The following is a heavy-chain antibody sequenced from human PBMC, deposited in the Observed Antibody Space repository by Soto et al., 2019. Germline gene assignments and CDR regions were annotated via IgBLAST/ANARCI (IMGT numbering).Heavy chain of an antibody. J-gene: IGHJ3*01. Sequence: EVQLVESGGDLVQPGGSLRLSCAASGFNFGGYWMTWVRQAPGKGLEWVANINQDGSKKSYLDSVRGRFTVSRDNATNSLFLQINCLRVEDSALYYCVRDVSPGSSGWWSYAFDLWGPGTMVTVSS. V-gene: IGHV3-7*05. CDR2: INQDGSKK. CDR3: VRDVSPGSSGWWSYAFDL. D-gene: IGHD6-25*01. CDR1: GFNFGGYW.